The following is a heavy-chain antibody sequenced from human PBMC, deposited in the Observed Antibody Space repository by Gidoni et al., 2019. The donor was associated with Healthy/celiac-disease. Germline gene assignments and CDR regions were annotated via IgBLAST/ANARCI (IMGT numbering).Heavy chain of an antibody. CDR2: INHSGGST. Sequence: QVQLVQSGAEVKKPGASVKVSCKASGYTFTSYYMHWVRQAPGQGLEWMGIINHSGGSTSYAQKFQGRFTMPRDTSTSTVYMELSSLRSEDTAVYYCARDLTQPRITGSNGDWCQGTLVTVSS. CDR3: ARDLTQPRITGSNGD. D-gene: IGHD1-20*01. V-gene: IGHV1-46*01. J-gene: IGHJ4*02. CDR1: GYTFTSYY.